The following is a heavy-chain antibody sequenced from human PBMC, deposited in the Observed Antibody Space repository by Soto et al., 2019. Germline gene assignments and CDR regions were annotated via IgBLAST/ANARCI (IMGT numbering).Heavy chain of an antibody. CDR1: GGSISSGSDY. J-gene: IGHJ4*02. D-gene: IGHD6-13*01. V-gene: IGHV4-31*03. CDR2: IHNTGTT. Sequence: QVHLQESGPGLVKPSQTLSLTCTVSGGSISSGSDYWSWIRQHPGKGLEWIGYIHNTGTTYYNPSLKSRVTISLDSSKNQFSLRLSSMTAADTAVYYCARGGDYTSSWQTQRPFDYWGQGTLVTVSS. CDR3: ARGGDYTSSWQTQRPFDY.